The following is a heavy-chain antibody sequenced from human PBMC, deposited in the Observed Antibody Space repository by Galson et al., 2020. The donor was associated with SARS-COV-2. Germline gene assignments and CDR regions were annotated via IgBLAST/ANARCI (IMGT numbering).Heavy chain of an antibody. J-gene: IGHJ6*02. D-gene: IGHD3-9*01. CDR1: GFAFSTYS. Sequence: GESLKISCAASGFAFSTYSMNWVRQAPGKGLEWISYISSSSTIIYNADSVKGRFTISRDNARNSLYLQMNNLRAEDTAVYFCARELSRYDDMVTVRPGGMDVWGQGTTVTVSS. CDR3: ARELSRYDDMVTVRPGGMDV. CDR2: ISSSSTII. V-gene: IGHV3-48*04.